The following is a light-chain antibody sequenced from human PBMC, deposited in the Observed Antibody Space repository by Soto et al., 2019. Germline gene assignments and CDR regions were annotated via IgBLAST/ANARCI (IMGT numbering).Light chain of an antibody. CDR1: SSDVGGYNY. J-gene: IGLJ1*01. CDR2: DVS. Sequence: QSVLTQPASVSGSPGQSITIFCTGTSSDVGGYNYVSWYQQHPGKAPKLMISDVSRRPSGVSDRFSGSKSGNTASLTISGLQAEDEADYYCSSYTSTGGLGLFGTGTQLTVL. CDR3: SSYTSTGGLGL. V-gene: IGLV2-14*03.